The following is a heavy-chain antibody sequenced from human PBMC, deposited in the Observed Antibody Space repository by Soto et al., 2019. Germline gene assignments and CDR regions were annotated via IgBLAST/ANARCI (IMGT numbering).Heavy chain of an antibody. D-gene: IGHD3-22*01. CDR1: GFTISSCA. Sequence: GGPLRLSCAASGFTISSCAMGWVSQAPGKGLEWVSDIIDSGGSTYYADSVKGRFTISRDNSRNTLFLQMNSLRAEDTAVYYCARDYYKYYDSSGYYRSPAYWGQGTLVTVSS. V-gene: IGHV3-23*01. CDR3: ARDYYKYYDSSGYYRSPAY. CDR2: IIDSGGST. J-gene: IGHJ4*02.